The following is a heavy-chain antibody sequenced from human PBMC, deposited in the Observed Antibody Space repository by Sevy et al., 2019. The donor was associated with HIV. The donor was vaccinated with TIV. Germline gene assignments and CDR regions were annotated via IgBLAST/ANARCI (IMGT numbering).Heavy chain of an antibody. D-gene: IGHD6-13*01. J-gene: IGHJ1*01. CDR2: INHSGST. CDR3: ARAGYSSSWYPKYFQH. Sequence: SETLSLICAVYGGSFSGYYWSWIRQPPGKGLEWIGEINHSGSTNYNPSLKSRVTISVDTSKNQFSLKLSSVTAADTAVYYCARAGYSSSWYPKYFQHWGQGTLVTVSS. V-gene: IGHV4-34*01. CDR1: GGSFSGYY.